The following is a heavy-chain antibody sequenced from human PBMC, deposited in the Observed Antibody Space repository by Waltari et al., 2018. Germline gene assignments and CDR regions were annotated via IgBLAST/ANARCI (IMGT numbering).Heavy chain of an antibody. CDR1: GFTFSHYE. V-gene: IGHV3-48*03. CDR3: ATSIVGSLDY. J-gene: IGHJ4*02. Sequence: EVKLVESGGGLVQPGGSLRLSCAASGFTFSHYEFNWVRQAPGKGLEWVSYISSSGRTIDDADSVKGRLTMSRDDAKNSVYLQMHSLRAEDTAVYYCATSIVGSLDYWGQGNLVTVSS. CDR2: ISSSGRTI. D-gene: IGHD1-26*01.